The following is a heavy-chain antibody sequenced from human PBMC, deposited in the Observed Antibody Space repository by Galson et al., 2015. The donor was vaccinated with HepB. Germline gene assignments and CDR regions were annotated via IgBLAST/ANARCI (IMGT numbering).Heavy chain of an antibody. CDR1: GFTFSDYY. CDR2: ISSSGSTI. J-gene: IGHJ4*02. Sequence: SLRLSCAASGFTFSDYYMSWIRQAPGKGLEWVSYISSSGSTIYYADSVKGRFTISRDNAKNSLYLQMNSLRAEDTAVYYCARDGISGDSVGSLFDYWGQGTLVTVSS. D-gene: IGHD3-10*01. CDR3: ARDGISGDSVGSLFDY. V-gene: IGHV3-11*01.